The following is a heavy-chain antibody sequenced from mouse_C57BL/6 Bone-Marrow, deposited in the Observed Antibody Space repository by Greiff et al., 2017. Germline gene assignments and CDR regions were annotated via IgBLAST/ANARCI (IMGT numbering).Heavy chain of an antibody. CDR2: IWSDGST. CDR1: GFSLTGYG. J-gene: IGHJ2*01. D-gene: IGHD2-2*01. Sequence: VKLKQSGPGLVAPSQSLSITCTVSGFSLTGYGVHWVRQPPGKGLAWLVVIWSDGSTTYNSALKYRLSISKDNSKSQIFLKMNSLQTDDTAMYYCARRENDGYEDYWGQGNTLTVSS. V-gene: IGHV2-6*03. CDR3: ARRENDGYEDY.